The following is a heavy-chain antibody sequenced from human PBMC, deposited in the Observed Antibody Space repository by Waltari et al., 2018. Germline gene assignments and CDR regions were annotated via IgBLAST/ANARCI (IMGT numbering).Heavy chain of an antibody. CDR1: GFTFTKHG. J-gene: IGHJ4*02. D-gene: IGHD1-1*01. V-gene: IGHV3-30*18. CDR3: TKWNDWNDLDY. Sequence: QVQLVESGGGVVQPWGSLRLSCEVSGFTFTKHGMHWVRQAPGKGLEGVAAIKHDGRSKYYRDSVRGRFTISRDDSKKTLYLQMNSLGPEDTAVYYCTKWNDWNDLDYWGQGTLVTVSS. CDR2: IKHDGRSK.